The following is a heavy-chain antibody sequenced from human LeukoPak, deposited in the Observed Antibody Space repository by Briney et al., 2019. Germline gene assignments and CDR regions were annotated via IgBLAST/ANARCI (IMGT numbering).Heavy chain of an antibody. D-gene: IGHD3-3*01. J-gene: IGHJ6*02. CDR2: MNPNSGST. CDR3: ARGLKTPRKKSITIFGVVTPGYYYYYGMDV. Sequence: ASVKVSCKASGYTFTSYDINWVRQATGQGLEWMGWMNPNSGSTGYAQKFQGRVTMTRNTSISTAYMELSSLRSEDTAVYYCARGLKTPRKKSITIFGVVTPGYYYYYGMDVWGQGTTVTVSS. CDR1: GYTFTSYD. V-gene: IGHV1-8*01.